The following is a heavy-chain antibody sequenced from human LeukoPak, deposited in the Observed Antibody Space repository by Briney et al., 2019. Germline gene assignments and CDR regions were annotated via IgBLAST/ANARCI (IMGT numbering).Heavy chain of an antibody. CDR2: TYYRSKWYN. J-gene: IGHJ5*02. Sequence: SQTLSLTCAISGDSVSGNSVAWNWMRQSPSRGLEWLGRTYYRSKWYNDYAVSVKSRMTINPDTSTNQFSLQLISVTPEDTAVYYCARGAVSGGAAWLDPWGQGTLVTVSS. D-gene: IGHD6-19*01. CDR3: ARGAVSGGAAWLDP. V-gene: IGHV6-1*01. CDR1: GDSVSGNSVA.